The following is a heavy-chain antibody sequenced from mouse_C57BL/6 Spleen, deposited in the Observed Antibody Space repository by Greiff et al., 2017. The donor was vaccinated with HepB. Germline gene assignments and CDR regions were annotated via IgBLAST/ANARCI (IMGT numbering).Heavy chain of an antibody. D-gene: IGHD4-1*01. CDR1: GYTFTSYW. V-gene: IGHV1-69*01. Sequence: QVQLQQPGAELVMPGASVKLSCKASGYTFTSYWMHWVKQRPGQGLEWIGEIDPSDSYTNYNQKFKGKSTLTVDKSSSTAYMQLSGLSSEDSAVYYCASWGDFDYWGQGTTLTVSS. CDR2: IDPSDSYT. CDR3: ASWGDFDY. J-gene: IGHJ2*01.